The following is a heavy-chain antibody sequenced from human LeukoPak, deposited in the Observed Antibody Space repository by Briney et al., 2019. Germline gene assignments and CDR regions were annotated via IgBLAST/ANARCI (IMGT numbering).Heavy chain of an antibody. CDR3: AKAGIVVVPAAISVYYFDY. D-gene: IGHD2-2*02. J-gene: IGHJ4*02. CDR2: INHNGNVN. V-gene: IGHV3-7*03. Sequence: GGSLRLSCAASGFTFSSYWMNWARQAPGKGLEWVASINHNGNVNYYVDSVKGRFTISRDNAKNSLYLQMNSLRAEDTAVYYCAKAGIVVVPAAISVYYFDYWGQGTLVTVSS. CDR1: GFTFSSYW.